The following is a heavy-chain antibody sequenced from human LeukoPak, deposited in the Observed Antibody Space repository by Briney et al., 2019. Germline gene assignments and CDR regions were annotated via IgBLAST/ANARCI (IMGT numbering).Heavy chain of an antibody. CDR1: GFTFSSYE. D-gene: IGHD3-9*01. Sequence: PGGSLRLSCTASGFTFSSYEMNWVRQAPGQGLEWVSYIGSSGTIIYYADSVKGRFTISRDNAKNSLYLQMNSLRAEDTAVYYCARDQLYDILTGYYPWIDYWGQGTLVTVSS. V-gene: IGHV3-48*03. J-gene: IGHJ4*01. CDR3: ARDQLYDILTGYYPWIDY. CDR2: IGSSGTII.